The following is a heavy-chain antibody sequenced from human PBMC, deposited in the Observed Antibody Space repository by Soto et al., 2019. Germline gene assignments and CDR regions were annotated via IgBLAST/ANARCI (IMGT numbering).Heavy chain of an antibody. Sequence: PGGSLRLSCAASGFTFSSYWMSWVRQAPGKGLEWVANIKQDGSEKYYVDSVKGRFTISRDNAKNSLYLQMNSLRAEDTAVYYCARERTYYYGSGSYYNPSPFDYWGQGTLVTVSS. J-gene: IGHJ4*02. CDR1: GFTFSSYW. CDR2: IKQDGSEK. CDR3: ARERTYYYGSGSYYNPSPFDY. V-gene: IGHV3-7*03. D-gene: IGHD3-10*01.